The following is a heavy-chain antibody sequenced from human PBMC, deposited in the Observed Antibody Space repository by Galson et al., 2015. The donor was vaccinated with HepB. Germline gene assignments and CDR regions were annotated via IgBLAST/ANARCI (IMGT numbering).Heavy chain of an antibody. J-gene: IGHJ6*02. D-gene: IGHD6-13*01. V-gene: IGHV1-69*13. Sequence: SVKVSCKASGGTFSSYAISWVRQAPGQGLEWMGGIIPIFGTANYAQKFQGRVTITADESTSTAYMELSSLRSEDTAVYYCARPAYSSSWYRDYYYYGMDVWGQGTTVTVSS. CDR3: ARPAYSSSWYRDYYYYGMDV. CDR2: IIPIFGTA. CDR1: GGTFSSYA.